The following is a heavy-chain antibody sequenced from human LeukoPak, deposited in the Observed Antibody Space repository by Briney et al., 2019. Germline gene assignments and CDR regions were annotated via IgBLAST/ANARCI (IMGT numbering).Heavy chain of an antibody. CDR2: IYYSGST. J-gene: IGHJ4*02. V-gene: IGHV4-39*01. D-gene: IGHD2-2*01. CDR1: GGSISSSSYY. Sequence: SETLSLTCTVSGGSISSSSYYWGWIRQPPGKGLEWIGSIYYSGSTYYNPFLKSRVTISVDTSKNQSSLKLSSVTAADTAVYYCARHKYQLLDYWGQGTLVTVSS. CDR3: ARHKYQLLDY.